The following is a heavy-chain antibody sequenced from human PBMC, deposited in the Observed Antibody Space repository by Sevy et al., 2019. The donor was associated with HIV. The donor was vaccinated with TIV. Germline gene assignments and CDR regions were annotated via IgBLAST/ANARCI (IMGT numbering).Heavy chain of an antibody. CDR2: TYSAGAT. J-gene: IGHJ3*02. CDR3: MGGNSYGDAFNI. D-gene: IGHD5-18*01. V-gene: IGHV3-53*04. CDR1: GFSVRDNY. Sequence: GGSLRLSCVVSGFSVRDNYVSWVRQVAGRGLEWVSITYSAGATYYRDSVKGRFTISRHISENTVYLQMNSLRTEDTALYYCMGGNSYGDAFNIWGQGTKVTVSS.